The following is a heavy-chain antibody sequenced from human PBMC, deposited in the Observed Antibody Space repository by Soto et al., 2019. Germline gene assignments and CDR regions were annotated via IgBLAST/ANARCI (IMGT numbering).Heavy chain of an antibody. CDR1: GGSISSGGYY. D-gene: IGHD4-17*01. J-gene: IGHJ4*02. CDR3: ARLLIYGDYVVYFDY. V-gene: IGHV4-31*03. Sequence: SETLSLTCTVSGGSISSGGYYWMWIRHHPGKGLEWIGYIYYSGSTYYNPSLKSRVTISVDTSKNQFSLKLSSVTAADTAVYYCARLLIYGDYVVYFDYWGQGTLVTVSS. CDR2: IYYSGST.